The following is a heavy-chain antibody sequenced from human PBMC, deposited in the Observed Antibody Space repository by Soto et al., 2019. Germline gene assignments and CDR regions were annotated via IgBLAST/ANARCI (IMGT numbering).Heavy chain of an antibody. V-gene: IGHV4-30-2*01. CDR3: ARGFYDYVWGSYRSFDS. CDR2: VSESGST. Sequence: WTWIRQPPGQGLEWLGYVSESGSTYFNPSLNSRAAISIDRSKNQFSLNVSSVTVADTAVYFCARGFYDYVWGSYRSFDSWGQGILVTVTS. J-gene: IGHJ4*02. D-gene: IGHD3-16*02.